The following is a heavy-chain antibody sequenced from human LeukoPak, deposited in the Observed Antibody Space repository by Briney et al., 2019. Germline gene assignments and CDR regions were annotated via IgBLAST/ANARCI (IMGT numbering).Heavy chain of an antibody. D-gene: IGHD5-18*01. Sequence: SETLSLTCTVSGGSISSYYWSWIRQPPGKGLEWIGYIYTSGSTNYNPSLKSRVTMSVDTSKNQFSLKLSSVTAADTAVYYCARDLGSSYGYADPHYYYYYYMDVWGKGTTVTVSS. J-gene: IGHJ6*03. V-gene: IGHV4-4*08. CDR3: ARDLGSSYGYADPHYYYYYYMDV. CDR2: IYTSGST. CDR1: GGSISSYY.